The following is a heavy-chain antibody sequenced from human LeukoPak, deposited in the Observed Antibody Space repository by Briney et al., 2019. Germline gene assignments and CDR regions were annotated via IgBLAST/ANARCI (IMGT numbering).Heavy chain of an antibody. CDR1: GGSVSSNIYY. J-gene: IGHJ4*02. CDR2: IYYSGST. CDR3: EREDSSGYLGY. Sequence: PSETLSLTCTVSGGSVSSNIYYWNWIRQPPGKGLEWIGYIYYSGSTNYNPSLKSRVTISVDTSKNQFSLKLTSLTAADTAVYYCEREDSSGYLGYWGQGTLVTVSS. D-gene: IGHD3-22*01. V-gene: IGHV4-61*01.